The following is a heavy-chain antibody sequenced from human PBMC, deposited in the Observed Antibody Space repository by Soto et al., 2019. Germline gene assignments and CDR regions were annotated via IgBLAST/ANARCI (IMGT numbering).Heavy chain of an antibody. CDR3: VAEEGPRNFAH. J-gene: IGHJ5*02. D-gene: IGHD6-25*01. V-gene: IGHV3-30*03. Sequence: QVQVEESGGGVVQPGRSLRLSGAAYGFSFRSHAMHWVRQAPGKGLEWVAMISYDGSYQNYVDSVKGRFTISRDNSQSTVFLQMSSLRPEDTAFYFCVAEEGPRNFAHWGQGTLVTVSS. CDR1: GFSFRSHA. CDR2: ISYDGSYQ.